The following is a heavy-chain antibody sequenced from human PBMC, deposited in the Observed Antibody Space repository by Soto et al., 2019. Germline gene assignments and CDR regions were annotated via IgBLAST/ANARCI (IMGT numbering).Heavy chain of an antibody. CDR1: GGTFSSYT. CDR2: IIPILGIA. J-gene: IGHJ4*02. CDR3: ARIGMGDGFDY. D-gene: IGHD1-26*01. Sequence: QVQLVQSGAEVKKPGSSVKVSCKASGGTFSSYTISWVRQAPGQGLEWMGRIIPILGIANYAQKFQGRVTXPXXKSTSTAYMELSSLRSEDTAGYYCARIGMGDGFDYWGQGTLVTVSS. V-gene: IGHV1-69*02.